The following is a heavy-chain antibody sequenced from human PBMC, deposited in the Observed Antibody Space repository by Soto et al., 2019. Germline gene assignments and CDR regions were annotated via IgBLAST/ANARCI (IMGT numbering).Heavy chain of an antibody. CDR2: INPKNGDT. CDR3: AREAGASNIAAVLLDP. J-gene: IGHJ5*02. CDR1: GYFFNDYH. D-gene: IGHD3-3*02. Sequence: GASVKVSCKTSGYFFNDYHMHWVRKAPGQGLEWMGWINPKNGDTNYAQKFQDRVTMTRDTSISTVYIELSRLTSDDTAVYYCAREAGASNIAAVLLDPCGQGTMVTVYS. V-gene: IGHV1-2*02.